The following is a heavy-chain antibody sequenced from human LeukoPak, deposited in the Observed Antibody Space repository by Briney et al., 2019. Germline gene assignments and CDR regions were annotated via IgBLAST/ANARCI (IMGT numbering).Heavy chain of an antibody. J-gene: IGHJ4*02. Sequence: AAVKVSCKASGYTFISYGISWVRQAPGQGLEWMGWISDYNGNTNYAQKLQDRVTMNTETSTSTAYMELRSLRSDDTAVYYCARFYGSGILWGQGTLVTVSS. CDR1: GYTFISYG. CDR3: ARFYGSGIL. V-gene: IGHV1-18*01. CDR2: ISDYNGNT. D-gene: IGHD3-10*01.